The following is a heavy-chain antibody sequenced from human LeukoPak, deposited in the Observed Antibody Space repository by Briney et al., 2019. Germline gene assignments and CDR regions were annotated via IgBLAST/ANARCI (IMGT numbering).Heavy chain of an antibody. CDR1: GFTFSSYA. D-gene: IGHD3-10*01. CDR2: ISGSGGST. CDR3: AKGRGYSYYYGSGP. Sequence: GGPLRLSCAASGFTFSSYAMSWVRQAPGKGLEWVSAISGSGGSTYYADSVKGRFTISRDNSKNTLYLQMNSLRAEDTAVYYCAKGRGYSYYYGSGPWGQGTLVTVSS. V-gene: IGHV3-23*01. J-gene: IGHJ5*02.